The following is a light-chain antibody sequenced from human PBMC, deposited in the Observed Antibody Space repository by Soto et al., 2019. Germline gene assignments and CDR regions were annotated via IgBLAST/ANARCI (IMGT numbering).Light chain of an antibody. V-gene: IGKV3-20*01. Sequence: ESVLTQSPGTLSLSPGERATLSCSASQSVSSSYLAWYQQKPGQAPRLLIFGASSRATGIPDRFSGSGSGTDFTLTISRLEPEDFAVYYCQQYGTSPYTFGQGAKLEIK. CDR2: GAS. CDR1: QSVSSSY. CDR3: QQYGTSPYT. J-gene: IGKJ2*01.